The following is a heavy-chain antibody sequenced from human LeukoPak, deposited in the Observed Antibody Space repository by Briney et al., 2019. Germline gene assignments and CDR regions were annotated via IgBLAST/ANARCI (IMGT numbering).Heavy chain of an antibody. V-gene: IGHV4-4*07. J-gene: IGHJ6*03. CDR2: ISTSGST. Sequence: PSETLSLTCTVSGDSISGFYWSWIRQPAGKGLQWIGRISTSGSTSYNPSLKSRVTMSVDRSTNEFSLTVRSVTAADTALYYCARGLPSYGDYVDYYFYMDVWGKGTTVTVSS. CDR1: GDSISGFY. CDR3: ARGLPSYGDYVDYYFYMDV. D-gene: IGHD4-17*01.